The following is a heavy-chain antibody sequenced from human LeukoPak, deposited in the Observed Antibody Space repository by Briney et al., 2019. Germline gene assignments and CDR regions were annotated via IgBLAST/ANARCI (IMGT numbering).Heavy chain of an antibody. CDR1: GFTFSTYW. V-gene: IGHV3-7*03. D-gene: IGHD3-22*01. J-gene: IGHJ3*02. CDR3: ARDRDPGYNDSSGYRRVNAFDI. Sequence: GGSLRLSCAASGFTFSTYWMNWFRQTPGKGLEWVAKIKADGGEKDHVASVKGRFTISRDNAKNSLYLQVNSLRAEDMALYYCARDRDPGYNDSSGYRRVNAFDIWGQGTMVTVSS. CDR2: IKADGGEK.